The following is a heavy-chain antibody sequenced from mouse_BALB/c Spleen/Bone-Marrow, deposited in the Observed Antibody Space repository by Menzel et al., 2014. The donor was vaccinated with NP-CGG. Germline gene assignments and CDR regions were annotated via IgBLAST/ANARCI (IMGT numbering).Heavy chain of an antibody. J-gene: IGHJ4*01. CDR2: ISSGSSTI. Sequence: EVNVVESGGGLVQPGGSRKLSCAASGFTFSSFGMHWVRQAPEKGLEWVAYISSGSSTIYYADTVKGRFTISRDNPKNTLFLQMTSLRSEDTAMYYCARYGNYLYAMDYWGQGTSVTVSS. D-gene: IGHD2-1*01. V-gene: IGHV5-17*02. CDR1: GFTFSSFG. CDR3: ARYGNYLYAMDY.